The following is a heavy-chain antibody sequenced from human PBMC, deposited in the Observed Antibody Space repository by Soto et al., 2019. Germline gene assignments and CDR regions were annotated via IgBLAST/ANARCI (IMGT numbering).Heavy chain of an antibody. Sequence: TSETLSLTCTVSGGSVSSGSYYWSWIRQPPGKGLEWIGYIYYSGSTNYNPSLKSRVTISVDTSKNQFSLKLSSVTAADTAVYYCARASTLLWFGELLKDVGAFDIWGQGTMVTVSS. D-gene: IGHD3-10*01. CDR3: ARASTLLWFGELLKDVGAFDI. CDR2: IYYSGST. V-gene: IGHV4-61*01. J-gene: IGHJ3*02. CDR1: GGSVSSGSYY.